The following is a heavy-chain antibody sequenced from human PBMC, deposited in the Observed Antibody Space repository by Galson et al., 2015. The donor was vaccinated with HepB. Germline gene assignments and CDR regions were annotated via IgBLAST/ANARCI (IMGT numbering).Heavy chain of an antibody. CDR3: ARAQLLWFGPPSYFDY. J-gene: IGHJ4*02. Sequence: SLRLSCAASGFTVSSNYMSWVRQAPGKGLEWVSVIYSGGSTYYADSVKGRFTISRDNSKNTLYLQMNSLRAEDTAVYYCARAQLLWFGPPSYFDYWGQGTLVTVSS. V-gene: IGHV3-53*01. CDR1: GFTVSSNY. CDR2: IYSGGST. D-gene: IGHD3-10*01.